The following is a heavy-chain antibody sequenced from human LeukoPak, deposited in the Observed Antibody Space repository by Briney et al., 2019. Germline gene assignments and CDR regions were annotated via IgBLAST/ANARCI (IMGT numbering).Heavy chain of an antibody. V-gene: IGHV1-8*01. J-gene: IGHJ6*03. CDR1: GYTFTSYE. CDR2: MNSTSGTT. CDR3: ATRAESPYYYYYYMDV. Sequence: ASVKVSCKASGYTFTSYEIMWVRQATGQGLEWMGWMNSTSGTTHYAQNFQGRVTMTRNTPTTTAYMELSRLRSEDTGVYDCATRAESPYYYYYYMDVWGKGTTVTVSS.